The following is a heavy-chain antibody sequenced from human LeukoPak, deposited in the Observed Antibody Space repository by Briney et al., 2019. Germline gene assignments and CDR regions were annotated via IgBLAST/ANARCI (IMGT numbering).Heavy chain of an antibody. CDR3: ASGSSWYYFDY. CDR2: ISSSSSYI. D-gene: IGHD6-13*01. V-gene: IGHV3-21*01. J-gene: IGHJ4*02. CDR1: GFTFSSYS. Sequence: PGGSLRLSCAASGFTFSSYSMNWVRQAPGKGLEWVSSISSSSSYIYYADSVKGRFTISRDNAKNSLYLQMNSLRAEDTAVYYCASGSSWYYFDYWGQGTLVTVSS.